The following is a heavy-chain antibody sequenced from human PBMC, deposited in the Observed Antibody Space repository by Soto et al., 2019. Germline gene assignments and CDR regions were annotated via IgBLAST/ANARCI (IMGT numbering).Heavy chain of an antibody. V-gene: IGHV3-13*01. J-gene: IGHJ3*02. CDR2: IGTSGNT. CDR1: GFTFSTYD. CDR3: ARALRVCVGGACHQPHVVFEI. Sequence: PGGSLRLSCAASGFTFSTYDMHWVRQATGKGLEWVSVIGTSGNTFYADSVKGRFTISRDYVKNFLYLEMNSLRAGDTAVYYCARALRVCVGGACHQPHVVFEIWGKGTMVPVSS. D-gene: IGHD2-21*02.